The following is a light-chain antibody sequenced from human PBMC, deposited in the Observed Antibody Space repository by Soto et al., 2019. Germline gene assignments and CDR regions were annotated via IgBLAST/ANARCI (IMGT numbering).Light chain of an antibody. CDR1: QSISSY. J-gene: IGKJ1*01. V-gene: IGKV1-39*01. Sequence: DIQMTQSPSSLSSSVGDRVTITCRASQSISSYLHWYQQKPGKAPKLLIYAASSLQSGVPSRFSGGGSGTEFTLTISSLQPDDFATYYCQQYHSYWTFGQGTKVDI. CDR2: AAS. CDR3: QQYHSYWT.